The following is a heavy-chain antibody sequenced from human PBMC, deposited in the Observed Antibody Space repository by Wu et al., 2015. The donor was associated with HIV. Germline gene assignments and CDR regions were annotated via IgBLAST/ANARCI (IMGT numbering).Heavy chain of an antibody. Sequence: QVQLVQSGAEVRKPGASVKVSCKASGYNFIGYHMHWVRQAPGQGLEWMGWLNPLTGGTQYAQKFEGRVTVTRDTSISTAYMDLSSLRSDDTAVYYCLRTYHSGNVNWFDPWGQGTLVTVSS. V-gene: IGHV1-2*02. CDR2: LNPLTGGT. J-gene: IGHJ5*02. CDR1: GYNFIGYH. D-gene: IGHD3-10*01. CDR3: LRTYHSGNVNWFDP.